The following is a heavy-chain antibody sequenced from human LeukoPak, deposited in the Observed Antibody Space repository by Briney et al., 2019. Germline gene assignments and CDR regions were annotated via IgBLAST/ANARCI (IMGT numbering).Heavy chain of an antibody. J-gene: IGHJ4*02. CDR2: IYHSGST. CDR1: GGSISSGGYS. Sequence: SETLSLTCAVSGGSISSGGYSWSWIRQPPGKGLEWIVYIYHSGSTYYNPSLKSRVTISVDRSKNQFSLKLGSVTAADTAVYYCARYCSSTSCSSSYYFDYWGQGTLVTVSS. CDR3: ARYCSSTSCSSSYYFDY. V-gene: IGHV4-30-2*01. D-gene: IGHD2-2*01.